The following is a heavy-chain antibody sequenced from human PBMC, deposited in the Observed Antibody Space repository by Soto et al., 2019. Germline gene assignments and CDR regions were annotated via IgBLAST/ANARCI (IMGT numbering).Heavy chain of an antibody. CDR1: GYSFSNYW. J-gene: IGHJ4*02. CDR3: ARRVSTAELFDS. D-gene: IGHD2-2*01. Sequence: GESLKISCEGFGYSFSNYWIAWVRQMPGKGLEWMGIIYPGDSDTRYSPSFEGLVTITADKSLSTAYLQWDSLEASDTAMYYCARRVSTAELFDSRGQGTPVTVSS. V-gene: IGHV5-51*01. CDR2: IYPGDSDT.